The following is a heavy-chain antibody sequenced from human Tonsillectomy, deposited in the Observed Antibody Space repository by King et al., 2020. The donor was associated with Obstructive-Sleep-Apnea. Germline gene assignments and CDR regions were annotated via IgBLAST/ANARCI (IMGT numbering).Heavy chain of an antibody. CDR1: GGSISSDLW. Sequence: VQLQESGPGLVKPSGTLSLTCAVSGGSISSDLWWSWVRQAPGKGLEWIGEIYQSGRTNYTPSLKSRVTISIDKSKNQFSLKLNSVTVADTAVYYCAREGFLQGFDYWGQGTLVTVSS. V-gene: IGHV4-4*02. J-gene: IGHJ4*02. CDR3: AREGFLQGFDY. CDR2: IYQSGRT.